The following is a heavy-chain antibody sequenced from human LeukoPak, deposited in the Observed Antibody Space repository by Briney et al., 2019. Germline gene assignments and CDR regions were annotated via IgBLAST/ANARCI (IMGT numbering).Heavy chain of an antibody. CDR1: GGSFSGHY. CDR2: INHSGST. V-gene: IGHV4-34*01. D-gene: IGHD2-2*01. J-gene: IGHJ6*02. CDR3: ARAFKEYQLLSSYYYYGMDV. Sequence: SETLSLTCAVYGGSFSGHYWSWIRQPPGKGLEWIGEINHSGSTNYNPSLKSRVTISVDTSKNQFSLKLSSVTAADTAVYYCARAFKEYQLLSSYYYYGMDVWGQGTTVTVSS.